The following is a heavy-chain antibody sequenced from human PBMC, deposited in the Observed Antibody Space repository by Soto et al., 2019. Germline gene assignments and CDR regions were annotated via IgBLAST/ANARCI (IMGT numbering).Heavy chain of an antibody. V-gene: IGHV1-69*02. D-gene: IGHD2-2*01. CDR3: ARGGYCSSTSCYESNWFAP. CDR1: GGTFSSYT. Sequence: QVQLVQSGAEVKKPGTSVKVSCKASGGTFSSYTISWVRQAPGQGLEWLGRIIPILGIANYAQKFQGRVTVTADKSTSTAYMERSSLRSEDTAVYYCARGGYCSSTSCYESNWFAPWGQGTLVTVSS. J-gene: IGHJ5*02. CDR2: IIPILGIA.